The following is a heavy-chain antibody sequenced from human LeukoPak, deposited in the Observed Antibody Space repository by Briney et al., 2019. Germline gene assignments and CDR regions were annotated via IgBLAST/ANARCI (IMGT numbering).Heavy chain of an antibody. CDR1: GGSISSYY. Sequence: PSETLSLTCTVSGGSISSYYWSWIRQPPGKGLEWIGYIYYSGSTNYNPSLKSRVTISVDTSKNQFSLELSSVTAADTAVYYCARVGIVVVPAAIPHFDYWGQGTLVTVSS. J-gene: IGHJ4*02. CDR3: ARVGIVVVPAAIPHFDY. D-gene: IGHD2-2*01. CDR2: IYYSGST. V-gene: IGHV4-59*01.